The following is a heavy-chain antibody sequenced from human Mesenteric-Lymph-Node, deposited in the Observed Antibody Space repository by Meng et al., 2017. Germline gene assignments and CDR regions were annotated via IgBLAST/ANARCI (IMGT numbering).Heavy chain of an antibody. CDR1: GFVFSKSA. CDR2: IGGGVSTGST. CDR3: GKLTGLGFSNGYIDS. Sequence: GESLKISCAASGFVFSKSAMTWVRQAPGKGLEWVSGIGGGVSTGSTYDADSVKGRFTISRDNSRNTLFLQMDSLRVEDTALYYCGKLTGLGFSNGYIDSWGEGTLVTVSS. D-gene: IGHD5-18*01. J-gene: IGHJ4*02. V-gene: IGHV3-23*01.